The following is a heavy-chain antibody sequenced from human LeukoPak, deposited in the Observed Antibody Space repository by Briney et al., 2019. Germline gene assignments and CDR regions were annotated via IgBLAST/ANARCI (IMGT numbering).Heavy chain of an antibody. J-gene: IGHJ4*02. CDR1: GGTFSSYA. CDR2: IIPIFGTA. CDR3: ARMWNVGTRATDY. D-gene: IGHD7-27*01. V-gene: IGHV1-69*06. Sequence: GASVKVSCKASGGTFSSYAISWVRQAPGQGLEWMGGIIPIFGTANYAQKFQGRVTITADKSTSTAYMELSSLRSEDTAVYYCARMWNVGTRATDYWGQGTLVTVSS.